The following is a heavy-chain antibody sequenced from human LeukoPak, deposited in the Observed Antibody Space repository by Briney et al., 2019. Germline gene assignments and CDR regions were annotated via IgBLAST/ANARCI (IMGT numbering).Heavy chain of an antibody. CDR3: ARLGSSSWYVRGYFDY. CDR1: GGSISSYY. J-gene: IGHJ4*02. V-gene: IGHV4-59*08. Sequence: SETLSLTCTVSGGSISSYYWSWTRQPPGKGLEWIGYIYYSGSTNYNPSLKSRVTISVDTSKNQFSLKLSSVTAADTAVYYCARLGSSSWYVRGYFDYWGQGTLVTVSS. CDR2: IYYSGST. D-gene: IGHD6-13*01.